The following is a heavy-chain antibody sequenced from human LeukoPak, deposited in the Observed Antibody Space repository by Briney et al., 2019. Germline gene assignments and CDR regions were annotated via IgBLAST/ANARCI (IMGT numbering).Heavy chain of an antibody. D-gene: IGHD3-3*01. CDR2: IKQDGSEK. J-gene: IGHJ4*02. V-gene: IGHV3-7*01. CDR3: AREAGYYDFWSGPKQFDY. CDR1: GFTFSSYS. Sequence: PGGSLRLSCAASGFTFSSYSMSWVRQAPGKGLEWVANIKQDGSEKYYVDSVKGRFTISRDNAKNSLYLQMNSLRAEDTAVYYCAREAGYYDFWSGPKQFDYWGQGTLVTVSS.